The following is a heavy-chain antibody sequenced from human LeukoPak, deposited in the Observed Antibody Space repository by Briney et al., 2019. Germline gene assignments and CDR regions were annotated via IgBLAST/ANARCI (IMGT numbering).Heavy chain of an antibody. Sequence: SVKVSCKASGGTFSRYAISWVRQAPGQGLEWMGGIIPIFGTANYAQKFQGRVTITADESTSTAYMELSSLRSEDTAVYYCARGVFAAELPDAFDIWGQGTMVTVSS. CDR1: GGTFSRYA. CDR2: IIPIFGTA. CDR3: ARGVFAAELPDAFDI. V-gene: IGHV1-69*13. D-gene: IGHD1-26*01. J-gene: IGHJ3*02.